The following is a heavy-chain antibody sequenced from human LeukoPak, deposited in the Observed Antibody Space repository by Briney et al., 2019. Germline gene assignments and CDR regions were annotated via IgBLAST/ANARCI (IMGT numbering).Heavy chain of an antibody. J-gene: IGHJ4*02. CDR2: ITGSGDNT. CDR3: AKGGLRGGTYNDDF. D-gene: IGHD3-16*01. CDR1: GFTFSTYA. Sequence: GGSLRLSCAASGFTFSTYAMSWVRQAPGKGLEWVSSITGSGDNTYSADFIKGRFTISRDNSKNTLYLQMTSLRAEDTAIYYCAKGGLRGGTYNDDFWGQGTLVTVSS. V-gene: IGHV3-23*01.